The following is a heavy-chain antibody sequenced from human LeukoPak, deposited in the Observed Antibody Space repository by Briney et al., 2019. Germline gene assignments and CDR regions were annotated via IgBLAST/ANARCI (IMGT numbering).Heavy chain of an antibody. J-gene: IGHJ4*02. CDR2: IRSKAYGGTT. Sequence: GSLRLSCTASGFTFGDYAMSWVRQAPGKGLEWVGFIRSKAYGGTTEYAASVKGRFTISRDDSKSIAYLQMNSLKTEDTAVYYCTRAGCSSTSCYIIFGFYFDYWGQGTLVTVSS. D-gene: IGHD2-2*02. CDR1: GFTFGDYA. V-gene: IGHV3-49*04. CDR3: TRAGCSSTSCYIIFGFYFDY.